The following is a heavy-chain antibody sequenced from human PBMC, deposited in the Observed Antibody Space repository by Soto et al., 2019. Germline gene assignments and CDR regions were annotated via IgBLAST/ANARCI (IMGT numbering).Heavy chain of an antibody. J-gene: IGHJ1*01. D-gene: IGHD3-16*01. CDR3: ARWGTTGGLDV. CDR1: GFTFRSYV. V-gene: IGHV3-30*19. Sequence: QVQLVESGGGVVQPGTSLRVSCVGSGFTFRSYVIHWVRQAPGKGLEWVALTSYDGSDKYYGDSVRGRFTISRDNSRNTVDRQRDSLRLEDTALYYCARWGTTGGLDVWGQGTLVSVSS. CDR2: TSYDGSDK.